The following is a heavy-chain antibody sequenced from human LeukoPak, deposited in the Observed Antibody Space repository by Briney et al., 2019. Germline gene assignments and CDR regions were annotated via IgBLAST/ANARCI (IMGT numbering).Heavy chain of an antibody. D-gene: IGHD4-23*01. V-gene: IGHV3-7*01. Sequence: GGSLRLSCAASGFSFSIYWMSWIRQTPGKGLEYVANIESNGGDKYYVDSVKGRFTISRDNAKNSLYLQMNSLRAEDTAVYYCARGGVSVGGNFDYWGQGTLVTVSS. J-gene: IGHJ4*02. CDR1: GFSFSIYW. CDR2: IESNGGDK. CDR3: ARGGVSVGGNFDY.